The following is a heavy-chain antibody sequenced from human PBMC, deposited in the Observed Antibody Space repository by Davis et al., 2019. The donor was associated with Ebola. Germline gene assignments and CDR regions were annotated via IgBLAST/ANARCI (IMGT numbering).Heavy chain of an antibody. D-gene: IGHD2-15*01. CDR3: ARENIVVVVAATPYYYYGMDV. Sequence: AASVKVSCKASGYTFTGYYMHWVRQAPGQGLEWMGRINPNSGGTNYAQKFQGRVTMTRDTSISTAYMELSRLRSEDTAVYYCARENIVVVVAATPYYYYGMDVWGKGTTVTVS. V-gene: IGHV1-2*06. CDR2: INPNSGGT. CDR1: GYTFTGYY. J-gene: IGHJ6*04.